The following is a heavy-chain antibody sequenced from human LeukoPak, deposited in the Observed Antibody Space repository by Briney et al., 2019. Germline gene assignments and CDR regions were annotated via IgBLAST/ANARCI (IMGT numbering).Heavy chain of an antibody. V-gene: IGHV3-21*01. J-gene: IGHJ4*02. D-gene: IGHD3-3*01. CDR1: GFTFSSYS. Sequence: PGGPLRLSCAASGFTFSSYSMNWVRQAPGKGLEWVSSISSSSSYIYYADSVKGRFTISRDNAKNSLYLQMNSLRAEDTAMYYCAREQYDFWSGYYCYWGQGTLVTVAS. CDR2: ISSSSSYI. CDR3: AREQYDFWSGYYCY.